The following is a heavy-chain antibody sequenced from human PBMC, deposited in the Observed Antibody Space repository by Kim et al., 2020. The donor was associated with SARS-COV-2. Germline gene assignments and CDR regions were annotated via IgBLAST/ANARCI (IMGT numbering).Heavy chain of an antibody. J-gene: IGHJ3*02. V-gene: IGHV1-3*01. CDR1: GYTFTSYA. CDR3: ASTYYDFWSGYYLAFDI. D-gene: IGHD3-3*01. Sequence: ASVTVSCKASGYTFTSYAMHWVRQAPGQRLEWMGWINAGNGNTKYSQKFQGRVTITRDTSASTAYMELSSLRSEDTAVYYCASTYYDFWSGYYLAFDIWGQGTMVTVSS. CDR2: INAGNGNT.